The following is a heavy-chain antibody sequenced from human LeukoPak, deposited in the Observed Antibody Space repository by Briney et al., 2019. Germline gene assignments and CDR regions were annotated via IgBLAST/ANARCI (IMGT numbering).Heavy chain of an antibody. CDR3: ARELGIAAAGVLEDAFDI. Sequence: GGSLRLSCAASGFTFSSYAMHWVRQAPGKGLEWVAVISYDGSNKYYADSVKGRFTISRDNSKNTLYLQMNSLRAEDTAVYYCARELGIAAAGVLEDAFDIWGQGTMVTVSS. CDR2: ISYDGSNK. J-gene: IGHJ3*02. V-gene: IGHV3-30-3*01. CDR1: GFTFSSYA. D-gene: IGHD6-13*01.